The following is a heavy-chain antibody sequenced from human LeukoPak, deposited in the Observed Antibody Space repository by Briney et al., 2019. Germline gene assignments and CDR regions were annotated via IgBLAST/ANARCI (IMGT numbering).Heavy chain of an antibody. Sequence: PGGSLRLSCAASGFTFSNYWMSWVRQAPGKGLEWVANIKEDGSEKYSLDSVRGGLTVSRDNVKNSMYLQINNMRVEDTAIYYCARSGSSVFWYWGQGTLVTVSS. CDR3: ARSGSSVFWY. D-gene: IGHD3-3*01. V-gene: IGHV3-7*01. CDR2: IKEDGSEK. CDR1: GFTFSNYW. J-gene: IGHJ4*02.